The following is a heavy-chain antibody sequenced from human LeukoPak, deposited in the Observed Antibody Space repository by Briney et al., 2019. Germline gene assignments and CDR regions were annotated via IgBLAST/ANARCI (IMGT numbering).Heavy chain of an antibody. CDR2: MSPNSGST. D-gene: IGHD2/OR15-2a*01. J-gene: IGHJ4*02. V-gene: IGHV1-8*01. CDR3: ARAGVGGVIDY. CDR1: GYTFNIYD. Sequence: GASVKVSCKASGYTFNIYDINWVRQAPGQGLEWMGWMSPNSGSTGYAQKFQGRVTMTSDTSTNTAYMELSSLRSEDTAVYYCARAGVGGVIDYWGQGTLVTVSS.